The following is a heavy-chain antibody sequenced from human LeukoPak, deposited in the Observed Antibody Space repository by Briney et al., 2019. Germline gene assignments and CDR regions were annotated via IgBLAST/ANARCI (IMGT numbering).Heavy chain of an antibody. Sequence: ASVKVSCKASGYTFTGYGISWVRQAPGQGLEWMGWISAYNGDTNYAQKLQGRVTMTTDTSTSTAYMELRSLRSDDTAVYYCARDYDILTRWFDPWGQGTLVTVSS. V-gene: IGHV1-18*01. CDR2: ISAYNGDT. D-gene: IGHD3-9*01. CDR1: GYTFTGYG. J-gene: IGHJ5*02. CDR3: ARDYDILTRWFDP.